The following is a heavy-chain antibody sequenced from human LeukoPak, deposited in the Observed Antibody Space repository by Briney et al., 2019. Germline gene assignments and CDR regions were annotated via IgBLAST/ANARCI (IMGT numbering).Heavy chain of an antibody. CDR2: IYYSGST. CDR1: GGSVSSYY. V-gene: IGHV4-59*08. D-gene: IGHD3-10*01. Sequence: SETLSLTCTVSGGSVSSYYWSWIRQPPGKGLEWIGYIYYSGSTNYNPSLKSRVTISVDTSKNQFSLKLSSVTAADTAVYYCAILWNYGMDVWGQGTTVTVSS. CDR3: AILWNYGMDV. J-gene: IGHJ6*02.